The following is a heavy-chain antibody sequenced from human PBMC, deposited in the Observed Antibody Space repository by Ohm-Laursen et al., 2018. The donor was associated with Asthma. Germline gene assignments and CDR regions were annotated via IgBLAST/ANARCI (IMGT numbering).Heavy chain of an antibody. CDR1: GFTFSSYG. CDR3: AKDLYYYDSSGDGFDY. J-gene: IGHJ4*02. Sequence: SLRLSCTASGFTFSSYGMHWVRQAPGKGLEWVAVIWYDGSNKYYADSVKGRFTISRDNSKNTLYLQMNSLRAEDTAVYYCAKDLYYYDSSGDGFDYWGQGTLVTVSS. CDR2: IWYDGSNK. D-gene: IGHD3-22*01. V-gene: IGHV3-33*06.